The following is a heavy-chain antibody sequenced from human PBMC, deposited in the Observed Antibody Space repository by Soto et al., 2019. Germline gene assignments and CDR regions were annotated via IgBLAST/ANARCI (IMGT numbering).Heavy chain of an antibody. Sequence: VQLVESGGGLVQPGGSLRLSCAASGFNFSTYWMTWVRQAPGKGLEWVANIKEDGSEKYYLDSVKGRFAISRDNAKNSVYLQMNSLRAEDTAVYYCARDFSLDYWGHGTLVSVSS. CDR3: ARDFSLDY. J-gene: IGHJ4*01. CDR1: GFNFSTYW. V-gene: IGHV3-7*03. CDR2: IKEDGSEK.